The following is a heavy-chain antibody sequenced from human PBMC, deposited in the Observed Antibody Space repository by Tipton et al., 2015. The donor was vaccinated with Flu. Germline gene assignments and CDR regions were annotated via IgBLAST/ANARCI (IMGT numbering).Heavy chain of an antibody. V-gene: IGHV3-30*12. CDR3: ARDEGGTYPD. CDR1: GFAFSTYG. CDR2: ISYDGRIK. J-gene: IGHJ4*02. Sequence: SGFAFSTYGMHWVRQAPGKGLEWVAVISYDGRIKHDADSVEGRFAISRDNSKNILYLQMNSLRADDTAVYFCARDEGGTYPDWGQGTLVTVSS. D-gene: IGHD1-14*01.